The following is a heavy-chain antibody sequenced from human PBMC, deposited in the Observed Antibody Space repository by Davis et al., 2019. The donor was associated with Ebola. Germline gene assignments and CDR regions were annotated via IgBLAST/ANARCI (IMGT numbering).Heavy chain of an antibody. Sequence: PSETLSLTCTVSGGSISSSYYWSWIRQPAGKGLEWIGRIYTSGSTNYNPSLKSRVTMSVDTSKNQFSLKLSSVTAADTAVYYCARRYYDSSGYYVFDYWGQGTLVTVSS. D-gene: IGHD3-22*01. CDR2: IYTSGST. CDR1: GGSISSSYY. V-gene: IGHV4-4*07. J-gene: IGHJ4*02. CDR3: ARRYYDSSGYYVFDY.